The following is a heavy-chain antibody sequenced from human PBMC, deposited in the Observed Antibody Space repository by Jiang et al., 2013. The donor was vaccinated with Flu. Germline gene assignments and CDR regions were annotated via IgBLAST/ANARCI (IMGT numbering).Heavy chain of an antibody. CDR1: GYSISSGYY. CDR2: IYHSGST. CDR3: ATPGYSSGTQDAFDI. V-gene: IGHV4-38-2*01. J-gene: IGHJ3*02. Sequence: PGLVKPSETLSLTCAVSGYSISSGYYWGWIRQPPGKGLEWIGSIYHSGSTYYNPSLKSRVTISVDTSKNQFSLKLSSVTAADTAVYYCATPGYSSGTQDAFDIWGQGTMVTVSS. D-gene: IGHD6-19*01.